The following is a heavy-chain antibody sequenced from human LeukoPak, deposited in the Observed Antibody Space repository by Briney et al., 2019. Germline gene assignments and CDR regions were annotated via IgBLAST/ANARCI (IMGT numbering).Heavy chain of an antibody. CDR3: AKYGNSGWVIDS. V-gene: IGHV4-59*08. J-gene: IGHJ4*02. CDR2: IYYTGGT. Sequence: PSETLSLTCTVSGGSIASNYWTWIRQPPGKGLEYIGYIYYTGGTNYNPSLKSRVTISVDTSKNQFSLKLTSVTAAATAVYFCAKYGNSGWVIDSWGQGTLVTVSS. CDR1: GGSIASNY. D-gene: IGHD6-19*01.